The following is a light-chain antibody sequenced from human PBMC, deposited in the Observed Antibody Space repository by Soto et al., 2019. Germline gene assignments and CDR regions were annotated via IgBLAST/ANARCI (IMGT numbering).Light chain of an antibody. CDR1: QSVSNSY. V-gene: IGKV3-20*01. CDR2: GAS. J-gene: IGKJ5*01. Sequence: EIVITQCPATLSVSSGERATISCRVSQSVSNSYLAWYQQKPGQAPRLLISGASSRATGIPDRFSGSGSGTDFTLTISRLEPEDFALYYCQQYGSSPITFGQGTRLEI. CDR3: QQYGSSPIT.